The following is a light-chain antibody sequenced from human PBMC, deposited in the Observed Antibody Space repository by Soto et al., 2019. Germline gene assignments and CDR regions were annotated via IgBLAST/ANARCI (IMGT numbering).Light chain of an antibody. CDR1: QNVSTY. V-gene: IGKV3-11*01. J-gene: IGKJ3*01. CDR3: QQRTNWLT. CDR2: DAS. Sequence: EIVLTQSPATLSLSPGERVTLSCRASQNVSTYLAWYQQKPGQAPRLLIYDASDRATGIPARFSGSGSETDFTLTISSLEPEDFAVYYCQQRTNWLTFGPGTKVDIK.